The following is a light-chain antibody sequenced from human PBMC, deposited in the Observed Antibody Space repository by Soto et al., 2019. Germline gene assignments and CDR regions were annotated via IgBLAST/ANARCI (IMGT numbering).Light chain of an antibody. J-gene: IGKJ1*01. V-gene: IGKV3-20*01. CDR2: GAS. Sequence: EIVLTQSPGTLSLSPGERATLSCRASQSVSSNYLAWYQQQPGQAPRLLIYGASSRATGIPDRFSGSGSGTDFTLTISRLEPEDFAVYYCQQYGSSRTFGQGTKVEIK. CDR3: QQYGSSRT. CDR1: QSVSSNY.